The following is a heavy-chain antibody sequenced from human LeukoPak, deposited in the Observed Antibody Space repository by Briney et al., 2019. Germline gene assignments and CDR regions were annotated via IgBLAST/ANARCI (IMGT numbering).Heavy chain of an antibody. D-gene: IGHD3-10*01. CDR3: ARAPISGSYSQYFYMDV. V-gene: IGHV3-9*01. CDR1: GFTFDDYA. CDR2: ITWNSDIK. Sequence: PGGSLRLSCAASGFTFDDYAMHWVRQAPGKGLEWVSGITWNSDIKAYADAVKGRFTVSRDNAKNSLYLQMNSLRSDDTALYYCARAPISGSYSQYFYMDVWGKGTTVTISS. J-gene: IGHJ6*03.